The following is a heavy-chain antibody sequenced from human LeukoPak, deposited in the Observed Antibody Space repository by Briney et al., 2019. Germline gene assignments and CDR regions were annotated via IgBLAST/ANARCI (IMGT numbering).Heavy chain of an antibody. Sequence: ASVKASCKASGYTFKSYAMNWVRKAPGQGLEWMVCINTNTGNPTYAQGFTRRFVFSLDTSVSTAYLQISSLKAEDTAVYYCARDYRTVHDYSSHFDYWGQGTLVTVSS. CDR3: ARDYRTVHDYSSHFDY. CDR1: GYTFKSYA. D-gene: IGHD4-11*01. J-gene: IGHJ4*02. V-gene: IGHV7-4-1*02. CDR2: INTNTGNP.